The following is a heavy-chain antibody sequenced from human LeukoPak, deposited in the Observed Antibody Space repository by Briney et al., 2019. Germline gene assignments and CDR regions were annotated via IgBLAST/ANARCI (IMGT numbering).Heavy chain of an antibody. D-gene: IGHD6-13*01. CDR1: GFTFSSYA. CDR2: ISGSGGST. V-gene: IGHV3-23*01. Sequence: PGGSLRLSCAASGFTFSSYAVSWVRQAPGKGLEWVSAISGSGGSTYYADSVKGRFTISRDNSKNTLYLQMNSLRAEDTAVYYCAKGGSSQPVNWFDPWGQGTLVTVSS. J-gene: IGHJ5*02. CDR3: AKGGSSQPVNWFDP.